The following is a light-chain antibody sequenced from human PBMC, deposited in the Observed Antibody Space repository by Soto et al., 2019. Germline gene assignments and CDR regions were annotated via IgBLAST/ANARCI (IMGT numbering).Light chain of an antibody. CDR1: QSFRGL. CDR3: QQRSNPLT. V-gene: IGKV3-11*01. CDR2: GAS. J-gene: IGKJ4*01. Sequence: VLTQSPFTLSLSPGARATLSCRASQSFRGLLAWYQQKPGQTPRLLVYGASNRATGIPDRFSGSGSGTDFTPTISSLEPEDFAVYYCQQRSNPLTFAGGTKVDIK.